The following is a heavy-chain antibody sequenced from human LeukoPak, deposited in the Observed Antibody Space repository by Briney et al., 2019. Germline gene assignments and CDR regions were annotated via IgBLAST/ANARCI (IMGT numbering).Heavy chain of an antibody. V-gene: IGHV3-66*01. CDR2: IYSGGST. CDR3: ARVRWLQFFDY. D-gene: IGHD5-24*01. J-gene: IGHJ4*02. Sequence: GGSLRLSCAASGFTFSSYAMSWVRQAPGKGLEWVSVIYSGGSTYYADSVKGRFTISRDNSKNTLYLQMNSLRAEDTAVYYCARVRWLQFFDYWGQGTLVTVSS. CDR1: GFTFSSYA.